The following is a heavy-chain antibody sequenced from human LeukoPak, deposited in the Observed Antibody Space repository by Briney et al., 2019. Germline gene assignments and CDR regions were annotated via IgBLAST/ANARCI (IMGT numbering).Heavy chain of an antibody. V-gene: IGHV3-21*01. J-gene: IGHJ6*03. CDR1: GFTFSSYS. D-gene: IGHD1-1*01. CDR3: ARDRTTYYYYYYYMDV. CDR2: ISSSSSYI. Sequence: GGSLRLSCAASGFTFSSYSMNWVRQAPGKGLEWVSSISSSSSYIYYADSVKGRFTISRDNAKNSLYLQMNSLRAEDTAVYYCARDRTTYYYYYYYMDVWGKGTTVTASS.